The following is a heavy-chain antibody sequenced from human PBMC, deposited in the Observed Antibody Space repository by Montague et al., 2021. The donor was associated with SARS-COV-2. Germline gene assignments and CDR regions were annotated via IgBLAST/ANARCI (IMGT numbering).Heavy chain of an antibody. J-gene: IGHJ4*02. CDR3: ARVPTNYDILTGRYYFDH. CDR1: GDSLNNYH. CDR2: TSYSGST. V-gene: IGHV4-59*01. D-gene: IGHD3-9*01. Sequence: SETLSLTCTVSGDSLNNYHWGWIRQPPGKGLEWIGYTSYSGSTRQNSSLTSRLTMSLDTAKNQISLELTSVTAADTAIYYCARVPTNYDILTGRYYFDHWGQGTLVTVSS.